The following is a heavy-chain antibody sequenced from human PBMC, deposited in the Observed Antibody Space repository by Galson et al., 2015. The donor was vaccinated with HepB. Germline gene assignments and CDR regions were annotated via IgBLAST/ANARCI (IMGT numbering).Heavy chain of an antibody. V-gene: IGHV3-23*01. CDR2: ISATSGVT. J-gene: IGHJ4*02. CDR1: TFTFSTYA. D-gene: IGHD3-10*01. Sequence: SLRLSCAASTFTFSTYAMNWVRQAPGRGLEWVSRISATSGVTFYADFVEGRFTISRDNSNNMLFLDMNNLRVDDTAVYYCANGIGDSEYDYLDYWGQGTLVTVSS. CDR3: ANGIGDSEYDYLDY.